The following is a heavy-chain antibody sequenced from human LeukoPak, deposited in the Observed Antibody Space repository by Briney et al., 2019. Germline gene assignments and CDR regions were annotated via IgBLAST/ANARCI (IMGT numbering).Heavy chain of an antibody. J-gene: IGHJ3*02. CDR1: GFTFSSYW. Sequence: PGGSLRLSCAVSGFTFSSYWMHWVCQAPRTGLVWVSRINSEESSINYADTVKGRFTISRDNAKNTLYLQMNSLRAEDTAVYYCAKVRLANLNEPFDIWGQGTMVTVSS. CDR3: AKVRLANLNEPFDI. V-gene: IGHV3-74*01. CDR2: INSEESSI.